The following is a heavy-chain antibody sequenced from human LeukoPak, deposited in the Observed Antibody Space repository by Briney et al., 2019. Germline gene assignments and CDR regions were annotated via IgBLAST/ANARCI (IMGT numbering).Heavy chain of an antibody. CDR2: IYYSRST. Sequence: SETLSLTCTVSGGSISSGGYYWSWIPQHPGKGLEWFWYIYYSRSTYYNPSLKSRVTISEDTSKNQFSLKLSSVTAADTAVYYCAREGGNRTTVTTDPYDAFDIWGQGTMVTVSS. CDR1: GGSISSGGYY. V-gene: IGHV4-31*03. CDR3: AREGGNRTTVTTDPYDAFDI. D-gene: IGHD4-17*01. J-gene: IGHJ3*02.